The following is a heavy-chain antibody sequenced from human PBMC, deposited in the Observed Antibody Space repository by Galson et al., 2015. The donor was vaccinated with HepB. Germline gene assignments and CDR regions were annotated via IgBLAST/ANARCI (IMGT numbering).Heavy chain of an antibody. J-gene: IGHJ4*02. D-gene: IGHD4-23*01. Sequence: SLRLSCAASGFTFSSYAMHWVRQAPGKGLEYVSAISTNGGNTYYAGSVKGRFTISRDNSKNTLYLQMSSLRAEDTAVYYCVTVFYESGGNYYNHWGQGTLVTVSS. CDR1: GFTFSSYA. V-gene: IGHV3-64D*06. CDR3: VTVFYESGGNYYNH. CDR2: ISTNGGNT.